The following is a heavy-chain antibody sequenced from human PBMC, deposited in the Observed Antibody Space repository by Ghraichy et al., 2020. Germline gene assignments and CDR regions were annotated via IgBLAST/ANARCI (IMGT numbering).Heavy chain of an antibody. CDR2: IYYSGST. V-gene: IGHV4-59*08. Sequence: SQTLSLTCTVSGGSISSYYWSWIRQPPGKGLEWIGYIYYSGSTNYNPSLKSRVTISVDTSKNQFSLKLSSVTAADTAVYYCARHGSRFNWGYHPDAFDIWGQGTMVTVSS. CDR1: GGSISSYY. CDR3: ARHGSRFNWGYHPDAFDI. J-gene: IGHJ3*02. D-gene: IGHD7-27*01.